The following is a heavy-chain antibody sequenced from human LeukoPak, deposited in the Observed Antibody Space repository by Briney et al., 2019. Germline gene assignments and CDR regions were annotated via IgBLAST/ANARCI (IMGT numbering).Heavy chain of an antibody. Sequence: GGSLRLSCVVSGLTFSGSGFHWVRQAPGKGLEWVSYISSSGSTIYYADSVKGRFTISRDDAKNSLYLQMNSLRAEDTAVYYCARVPYMTEQLAPRYYYYGMDVWGQGTTVTVSS. D-gene: IGHD6-6*01. J-gene: IGHJ6*02. V-gene: IGHV3-48*04. CDR3: ARVPYMTEQLAPRYYYYGMDV. CDR2: ISSSGSTI. CDR1: GLTFSGSG.